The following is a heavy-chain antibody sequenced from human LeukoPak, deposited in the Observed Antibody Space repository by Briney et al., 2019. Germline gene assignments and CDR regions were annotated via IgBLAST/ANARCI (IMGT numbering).Heavy chain of an antibody. CDR1: GGSISSSSYY. CDR2: ISYSGST. D-gene: IGHD3-3*01. V-gene: IGHV4-39*01. Sequence: SETLSLTCTVSGGSISSSSYYWGWIRQPPGKGLEWIGDISYSGSTYYSPSLKSRVTTPVDTSKNQFSLKLNSVTATDTAVYYCARGRLITIFGVVTMGWFDPWGQGILVTVSS. CDR3: ARGRLITIFGVVTMGWFDP. J-gene: IGHJ5*02.